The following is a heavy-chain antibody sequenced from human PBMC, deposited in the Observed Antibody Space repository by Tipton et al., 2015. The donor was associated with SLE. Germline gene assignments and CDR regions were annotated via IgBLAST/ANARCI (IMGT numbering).Heavy chain of an antibody. J-gene: IGHJ3*02. CDR2: IYTIGYIYSSGST. D-gene: IGHD2-15*01. Sequence: TLSLTCTVSGGYISSSSYYWCGVRPPAGKGLGWIGYIYTIGYIYSSGSTNYNPSLKSRVSISLDTSKNQFSLNLTSVTAADTAVYYCARDGGPYGFDIGGQGTMVTVSP. V-gene: IGHV4-61*09. CDR1: GGYISSSSYY. CDR3: ARDGGPYGFDI.